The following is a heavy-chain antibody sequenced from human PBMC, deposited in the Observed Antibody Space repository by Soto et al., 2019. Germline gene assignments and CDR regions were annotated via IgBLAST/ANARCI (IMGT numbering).Heavy chain of an antibody. CDR3: SRGSDDYFDY. V-gene: IGHV3-33*01. CDR1: GFTFSSYG. Sequence: QVQLVESGGGVVQPGRSLRLSCAASGFTFSSYGMHWVRQAPGKGLEWVAVIWYDGSNKYYADSVKGRFTISRDNSKNTLYLQMNSLRAEDTAVYYCSRGSDDYFDYRGQGTLVTVSS. D-gene: IGHD2-15*01. CDR2: IWYDGSNK. J-gene: IGHJ4*02.